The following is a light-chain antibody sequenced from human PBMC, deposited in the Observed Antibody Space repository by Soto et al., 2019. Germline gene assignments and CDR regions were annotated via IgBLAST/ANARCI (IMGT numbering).Light chain of an antibody. CDR3: SSYTRSSTRV. Sequence: SSDVGGYNYVSWYQQHPGKAPKLMIYDVSNRPSGVSNRFSGSKSGNTASLTISGLQAEDEADYYCSSYTRSSTRVFGTGTKVTVL. CDR2: DVS. CDR1: SSDVGGYNY. J-gene: IGLJ1*01. V-gene: IGLV2-14*04.